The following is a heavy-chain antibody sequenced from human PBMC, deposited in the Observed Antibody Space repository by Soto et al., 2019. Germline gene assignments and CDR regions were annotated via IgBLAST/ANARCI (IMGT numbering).Heavy chain of an antibody. V-gene: IGHV3-9*01. CDR2: ISWNSCSI. CDR1: GFTFDDYA. J-gene: IGHJ4*02. Sequence: EVRLVESGGGLVQPGRSLRLSCAASGFTFDDYAMHWVRQAPGKGLEWVSGISWNSCSIGYADSVKGRFTISRDNAKNSLYLQMNSLRAEDTALYYCAKETYYYDSSGYYGGDFDYWGQGTMVTVSS. D-gene: IGHD3-22*01. CDR3: AKETYYYDSSGYYGGDFDY.